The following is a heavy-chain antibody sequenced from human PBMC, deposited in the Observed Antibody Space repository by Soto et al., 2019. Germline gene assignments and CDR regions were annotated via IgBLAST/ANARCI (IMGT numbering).Heavy chain of an antibody. D-gene: IGHD4-17*01. CDR3: AREGIRSPLYY. V-gene: IGHV3-66*01. CDR1: GFTVSSNY. CDR2: IYSGGST. J-gene: IGHJ4*02. Sequence: EVQLVESGGGLVQPGGSLRLSCAASGFTVSSNYMSWVRQAPGQGLEWVSVIYSGGSTYYADSVKGRFTISRDNSKNTLYLQMNSLRAEDTAVYYCAREGIRSPLYYWGQGTLVTVSS.